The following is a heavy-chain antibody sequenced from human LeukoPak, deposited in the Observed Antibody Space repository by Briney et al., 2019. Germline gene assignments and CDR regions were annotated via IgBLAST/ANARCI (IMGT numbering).Heavy chain of an antibody. D-gene: IGHD3-22*01. CDR2: IYYSGST. J-gene: IGHJ4*02. Sequence: SSETLSLTCTVSGGSISNYYWSWIRQPPGKGLEWIGYIYYSGSTNYNPSLKSRVTISVDTSKNQFSLKLSSVTAADTAVYYCAGASYDSSGVHWGQGTLVTVSS. V-gene: IGHV4-59*01. CDR3: AGASYDSSGVH. CDR1: GGSISNYY.